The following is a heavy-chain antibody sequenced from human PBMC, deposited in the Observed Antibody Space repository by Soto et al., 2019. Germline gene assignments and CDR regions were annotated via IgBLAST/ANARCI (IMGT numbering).Heavy chain of an antibody. J-gene: IGHJ6*02. V-gene: IGHV1-24*01. Sequence: GASVKVSCKVSGYTLTELSMHWVRQAPGKGLEWMGGFDPEDGETIYAQKFQGRVTMTEDTSTDTAYMELSSLRSEDTAVYYCGTAIPCGSLPGGVYYYYYGMDVWGQGTTVTVPS. CDR3: GTAIPCGSLPGGVYYYYYGMDV. D-gene: IGHD1-26*01. CDR2: FDPEDGET. CDR1: GYTLTELS.